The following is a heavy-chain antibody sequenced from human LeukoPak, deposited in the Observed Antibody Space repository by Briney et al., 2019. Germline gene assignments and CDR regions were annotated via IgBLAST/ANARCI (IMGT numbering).Heavy chain of an antibody. D-gene: IGHD1-1*01. Sequence: SETPSLTCTVSGGSVSSSNYYWDWIRQPPGKGLEWIGNIYYSGSTYYNPSLKSRVSISVDTSRNQFSLKLSSVTAADTAVYYCARSYWAGTTTRGYYYYMDVWGKGTTVTVSS. CDR2: IYYSGST. CDR3: ARSYWAGTTTRGYYYYMDV. J-gene: IGHJ6*03. CDR1: GGSVSSSNYY. V-gene: IGHV4-39*01.